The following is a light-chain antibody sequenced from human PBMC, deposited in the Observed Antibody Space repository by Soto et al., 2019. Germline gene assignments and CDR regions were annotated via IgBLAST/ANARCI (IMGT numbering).Light chain of an antibody. J-gene: IGLJ3*02. CDR1: YANIGEGYE. V-gene: IGLV1-40*01. CDR3: QSYDNSLSGSGV. CDR2: GHN. Sequence: QSVLTQPPSVSGAPGQRVTISCTGSYANIGEGYEVHWYQQIPGTAPKLLISGHNNRPSGVPDRFFGSKSGTSASLTIIGLQAEDEADYYCQSYDNSLSGSGVFGGGTKLPS.